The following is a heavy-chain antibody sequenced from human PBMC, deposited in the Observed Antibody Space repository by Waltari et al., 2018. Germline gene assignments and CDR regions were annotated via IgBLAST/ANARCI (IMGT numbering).Heavy chain of an antibody. Sequence: EVQLVESGGGLVKPGGSLRLSCAASGFTFSSYSMNWVRQAPGKGLEWGSSISSSSSYIYCADSVKGHFTISRDNAKNSLYLKMNSLRAEDTAVYYCAIDTSYSSRWYTLWGQGTLVTVSS. V-gene: IGHV3-21*01. J-gene: IGHJ4*02. D-gene: IGHD6-19*01. CDR1: GFTFSSYS. CDR3: AIDTSYSSRWYTL. CDR2: ISSSSSYI.